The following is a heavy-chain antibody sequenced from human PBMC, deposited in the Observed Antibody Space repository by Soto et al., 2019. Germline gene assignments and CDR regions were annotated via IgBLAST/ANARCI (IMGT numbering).Heavy chain of an antibody. D-gene: IGHD1-26*01. CDR1: GGSISSYY. V-gene: IGHV4-59*01. CDR2: IYYSGST. Sequence: PSETLSLTCTVSGGSISSYYWSWIRQPPGKGLEWIGYIYYSGSTNYNPSLKSRVTISVDTSKNRFSLKLSSVTAADTAVYYCAKVPWDSGSQHFDYWGQGTLVTVSS. J-gene: IGHJ4*02. CDR3: AKVPWDSGSQHFDY.